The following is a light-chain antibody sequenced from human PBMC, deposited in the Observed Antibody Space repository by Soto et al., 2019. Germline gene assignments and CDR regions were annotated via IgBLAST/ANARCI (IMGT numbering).Light chain of an antibody. CDR2: GNS. CDR1: SSNIGAGYD. V-gene: IGLV1-40*01. CDR3: QSYDSSLSGWV. Sequence: QSVLTQPPSVSGAPGQRVTISCTGSSSNIGAGYDVHWYQQLPGTAPKLLIYGNSNRPSGVPDRFSGSKSGTSASLAIPGLQAEDEPDYYCQSYDSSLSGWVFGGGTKLTVL. J-gene: IGLJ3*02.